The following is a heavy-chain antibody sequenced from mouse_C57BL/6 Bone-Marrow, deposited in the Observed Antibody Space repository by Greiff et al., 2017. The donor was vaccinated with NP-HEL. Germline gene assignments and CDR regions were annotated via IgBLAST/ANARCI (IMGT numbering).Heavy chain of an antibody. CDR1: GYTFTSYW. J-gene: IGHJ2*01. CDR3: TRNGYPLYYFDY. D-gene: IGHD2-2*01. CDR2: IYPGNSDT. V-gene: IGHV1-5*01. Sequence: VQLQQSGTVLARPGASVKMSCKTSGYTFTSYWMHWVKQRPGQGLEWIGTIYPGNSDTSYNQKFKGKAKLTAVTSASTAYMELSSLTNEDSAVYYCTRNGYPLYYFDYWGQGTTLTVSS.